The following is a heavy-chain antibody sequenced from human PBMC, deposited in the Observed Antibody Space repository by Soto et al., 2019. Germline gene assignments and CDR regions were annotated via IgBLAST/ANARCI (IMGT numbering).Heavy chain of an antibody. V-gene: IGHV3-7*01. J-gene: IGHJ6*02. D-gene: IGHD3-3*01. Sequence: LRLSCAASGFTFSSYWMSWVRQAPGKGLEWVANIKQDGSEKYYVDSVKGRFTISRDNAKNSLYLQMNSLRAEDTAVYYCARVAYDFWSGYSLPYYYGMDVWGQGTTVTVSS. CDR3: ARVAYDFWSGYSLPYYYGMDV. CDR2: IKQDGSEK. CDR1: GFTFSSYW.